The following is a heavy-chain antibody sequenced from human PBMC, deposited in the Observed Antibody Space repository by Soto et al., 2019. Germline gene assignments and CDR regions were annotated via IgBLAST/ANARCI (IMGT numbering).Heavy chain of an antibody. Sequence: EVQLVDSGGGLVQPGGSLRLSCAASGFTFSSYWMSWVRQAPGKGLEWVANIKQDGSEKYYMDSVRGRFTLSRDNAKNPLHLQMSSLRAEDTAMYFCARVAYNNGWIFDYWGQGTLVTVSS. CDR1: GFTFSSYW. CDR2: IKQDGSEK. J-gene: IGHJ4*01. CDR3: ARVAYNNGWIFDY. D-gene: IGHD6-19*01. V-gene: IGHV3-7*01.